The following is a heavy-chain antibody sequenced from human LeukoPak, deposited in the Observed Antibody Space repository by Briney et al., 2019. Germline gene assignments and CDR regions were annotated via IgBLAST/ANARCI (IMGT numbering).Heavy chain of an antibody. CDR1: GFTFSSYG. Sequence: PGGSLRLSCAASGFTFSSYGMHWVRQAPGKGLEWVAFIRYDGSNKYYADSVKGRFTISRDDAKNSLYLQMNSLRAADTAVYYCARETTVTTFSEYWGQGTLVTVSS. CDR3: ARETTVTTFSEY. J-gene: IGHJ4*02. CDR2: IRYDGSNK. V-gene: IGHV3-30*02. D-gene: IGHD4-17*01.